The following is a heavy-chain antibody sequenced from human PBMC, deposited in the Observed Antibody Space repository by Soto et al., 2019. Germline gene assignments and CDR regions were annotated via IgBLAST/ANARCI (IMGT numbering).Heavy chain of an antibody. V-gene: IGHV3-53*01. D-gene: IGHD6-25*01. Sequence: GGSLRLSCAVSGFAVSDNYMSWVRQAPGKGLEWVAVIYRGVATHYADSVKGRFTISRDDSKNTVYLQINSLRADDTAVYYCARVRSDSARLDSFDIWGQGTKVTVSS. CDR3: ARVRSDSARLDSFDI. CDR1: GFAVSDNY. CDR2: IYRGVAT. J-gene: IGHJ3*02.